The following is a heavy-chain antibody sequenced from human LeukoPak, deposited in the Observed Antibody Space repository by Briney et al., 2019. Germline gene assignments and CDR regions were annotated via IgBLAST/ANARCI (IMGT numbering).Heavy chain of an antibody. CDR1: GYTFTNYD. CDR2: MNPNSGNT. V-gene: IGHV1-8*01. J-gene: IGHJ5*02. CDR3: ARESMTGTASSWFDP. Sequence: ASVKVSCKASGYTFTNYDINWVRQATGQGLEWMGWMNPNSGNTGYAQKFLGRVTMTRNTSISTAYMELSSLRSEDTAVYYCARESMTGTASSWFDPWGQGTLVTVSS. D-gene: IGHD1-7*01.